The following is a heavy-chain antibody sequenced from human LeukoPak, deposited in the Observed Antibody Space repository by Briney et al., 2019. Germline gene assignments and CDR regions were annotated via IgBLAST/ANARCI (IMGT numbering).Heavy chain of an antibody. Sequence: GGSLRLSCAASGFTFDDYTMHWVRQAPGKGLEWVSLIIWDGGSTYYADSVKGRFNISRDNSKNSLYLQMTSLRTEDTALYYCAKDSGAADFDYWGQGTLVTVSS. V-gene: IGHV3-43*01. J-gene: IGHJ4*02. CDR2: IIWDGGST. CDR1: GFTFDDYT. D-gene: IGHD6-13*01. CDR3: AKDSGAADFDY.